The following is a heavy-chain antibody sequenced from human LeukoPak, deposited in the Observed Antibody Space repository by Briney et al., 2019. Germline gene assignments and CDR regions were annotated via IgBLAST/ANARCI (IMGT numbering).Heavy chain of an antibody. CDR1: GFTFSSYS. CDR2: ISSSSSYI. Sequence: PGGSLRLSCAASGFTFSSYSMNWVRQAPGKGLEWVSSISSSSSYIYYADSVKGRFTISRDNAKNSLYLQMNSLRAEDTAVYYCTKASAARCIGVFCYPFDHWGQGTLVTVSS. CDR3: TKASAARCIGVFCYPFDH. V-gene: IGHV3-21*01. D-gene: IGHD2-15*01. J-gene: IGHJ4*02.